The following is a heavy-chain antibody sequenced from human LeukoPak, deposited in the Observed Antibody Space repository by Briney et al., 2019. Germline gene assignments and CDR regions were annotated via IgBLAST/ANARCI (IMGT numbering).Heavy chain of an antibody. J-gene: IGHJ4*02. Sequence: PGGSLRLSCAASGFTFSGSAMHWVRQAPGKGLEWVSAISSGGSTNYADSVKGRFTISRDNSKNTLYLQMNSLRADDTAVYFCAKALLGLWMFDYWGQGTLVTVSS. CDR1: GFTFSGSA. CDR2: ISSGGST. V-gene: IGHV3-23*01. CDR3: AKALLGLWMFDY. D-gene: IGHD3-10*01.